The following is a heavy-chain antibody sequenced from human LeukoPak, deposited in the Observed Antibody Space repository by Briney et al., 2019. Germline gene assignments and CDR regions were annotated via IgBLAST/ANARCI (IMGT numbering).Heavy chain of an antibody. J-gene: IGHJ4*02. V-gene: IGHV4-39*07. CDR3: ARVIVVVSGGIDY. CDR2: IYYSGST. Sequence: PSETLSLTCTVSGGSISSSSYYWGWIRQPPGKGLEWIGSIYYSGSTYYNPSLKSRVTISVDTSKNQFSLKLSSVTAADTAVYYCARVIVVVSGGIDYWGQGTLVTVSS. CDR1: GGSISSSSYY. D-gene: IGHD3-22*01.